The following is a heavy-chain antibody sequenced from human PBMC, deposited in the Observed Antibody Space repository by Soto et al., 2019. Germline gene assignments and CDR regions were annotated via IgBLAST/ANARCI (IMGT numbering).Heavy chain of an antibody. CDR2: ISYDGSNK. CDR3: AKDLGDYGVGDAFDI. D-gene: IGHD4-17*01. Sequence: QVQLVESGGGVVQPGRSLRLSCAASGFTFSSYGMHWVRQAPGKGLEWVAVISYDGSNKYYADSVKGRFTISRDNSKNTLYLQMNSLRAEDTAVYYCAKDLGDYGVGDAFDIWGQGTMVTVSS. CDR1: GFTFSSYG. V-gene: IGHV3-30*18. J-gene: IGHJ3*02.